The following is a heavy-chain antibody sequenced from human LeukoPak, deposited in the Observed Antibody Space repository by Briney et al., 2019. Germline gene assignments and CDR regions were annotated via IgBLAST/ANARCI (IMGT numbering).Heavy chain of an antibody. CDR2: INPNSGGT. CDR3: ARDRGVDYCSGGSCSHYYYYMDV. CDR1: GYTFTGYY. D-gene: IGHD2-15*01. J-gene: IGHJ6*03. Sequence: ASVEVSCKASGYTFTGYYMHWVRQAPGQGLEWMGWINPNSGGTNYTQKFQGRVTMTRDTSISTAYMELSRLRSDDTDVYYCARDRGVDYCSGGSCSHYYYYMDVWGKGTTVTISS. V-gene: IGHV1-2*02.